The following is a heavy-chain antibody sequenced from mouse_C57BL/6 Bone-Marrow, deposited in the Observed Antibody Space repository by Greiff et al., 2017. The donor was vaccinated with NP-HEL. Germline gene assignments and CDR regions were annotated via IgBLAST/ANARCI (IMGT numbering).Heavy chain of an antibody. V-gene: IGHV5-6*01. D-gene: IGHD2-5*01. CDR1: GFTFSSYG. CDR3: ARHYYSNYFDY. Sequence: EVHLVESGGVLVKPGGSLKLSCAASGFTFSSYGMSWVRQTPDKRLEWVATISSGGSYTYYPDSVKGRFTISRDNAKNTLYLQMSSLKSEDTAMYYCARHYYSNYFDYWGQGTTLTVSS. J-gene: IGHJ2*01. CDR2: ISSGGSYT.